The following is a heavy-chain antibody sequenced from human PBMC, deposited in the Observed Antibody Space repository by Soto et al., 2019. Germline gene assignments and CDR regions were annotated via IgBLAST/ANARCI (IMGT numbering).Heavy chain of an antibody. J-gene: IGHJ4*02. CDR1: GFTFSSYG. Sequence: QVQLVESGGGVVQPGRSLRLSCAASGFTFSSYGMHWVRQAPGKGLEWVAVIWYDGSNKYYADSVKGRFTISRDNSKNTLYLQMNSLRAEDTAVYYCARDQGLSSWRGIFDYWGQGTLVTVSS. CDR3: ARDQGLSSWRGIFDY. D-gene: IGHD6-13*01. V-gene: IGHV3-33*01. CDR2: IWYDGSNK.